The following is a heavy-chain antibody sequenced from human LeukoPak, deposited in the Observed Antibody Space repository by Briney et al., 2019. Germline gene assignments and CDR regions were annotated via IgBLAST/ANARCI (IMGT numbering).Heavy chain of an antibody. D-gene: IGHD3-9*01. Sequence: GGSLRLSCAASGFTLSSYSMFWVRQAPGKGLEWVSYISSISSTIHYADSVKGRFTVSRDNAKNSLSLQMNSLRAEDTAVYYCARVAGLVDYWGQGTLVTVST. V-gene: IGHV3-48*01. J-gene: IGHJ4*02. CDR2: ISSISSTI. CDR3: ARVAGLVDY. CDR1: GFTLSSYS.